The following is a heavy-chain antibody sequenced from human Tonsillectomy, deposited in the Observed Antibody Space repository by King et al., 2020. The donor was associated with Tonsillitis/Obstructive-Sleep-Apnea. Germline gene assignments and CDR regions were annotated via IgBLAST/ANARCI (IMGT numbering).Heavy chain of an antibody. Sequence: QLVQSGAEVKKPGASVKVSCKASGYTFTSYDITWVRQAPGQGLEWMGWSRPYNGDTNYAQKLQGRVTMSSDTSTSTAYMELRSLRSDDTAVYYCAREYYESSGYYHGYLQHGGQGTLVTVSA. D-gene: IGHD3-22*01. CDR2: SRPYNGDT. CDR1: GYTFTSYD. CDR3: AREYYESSGYYHGYLQH. V-gene: IGHV1-18*01. J-gene: IGHJ1*01.